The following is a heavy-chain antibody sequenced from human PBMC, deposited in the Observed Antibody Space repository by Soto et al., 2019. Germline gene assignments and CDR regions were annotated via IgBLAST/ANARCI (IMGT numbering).Heavy chain of an antibody. CDR3: SIWMRLAQAYLNWFHP. Sequence: SATLFLTCTVTGGFISSYFWRWIRKPPGKGLEWIGYIYYSGSTNYNPSLKSRVTISVDTSKNQFSLKLSSVTAADTAVYYCSIWMRLAQAYLNWFHPFGHETLVSVSS. CDR2: IYYSGST. CDR1: GGFISSYF. J-gene: IGHJ5*02. V-gene: IGHV4-59*01. D-gene: IGHD3-3*02.